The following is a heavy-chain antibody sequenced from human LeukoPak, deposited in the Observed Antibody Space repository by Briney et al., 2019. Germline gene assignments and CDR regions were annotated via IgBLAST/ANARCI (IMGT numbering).Heavy chain of an antibody. V-gene: IGHV4-34*01. CDR2: INHSGST. Sequence: SETLSLTCAVYGESFNGYYWSWIRQPPGKGLEWIGEINHSGSTNYNPSLKSRVTISVDTSKNQFSLKLNSVTAADTAVYYCALYTIFGVAPDYWGQETLVTVSS. CDR1: GESFNGYY. D-gene: IGHD3-3*01. J-gene: IGHJ4*02. CDR3: ALYTIFGVAPDY.